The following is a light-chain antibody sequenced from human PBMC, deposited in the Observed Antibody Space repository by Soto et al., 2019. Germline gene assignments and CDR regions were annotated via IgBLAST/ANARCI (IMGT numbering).Light chain of an antibody. Sequence: EIVLTQSPGTLSLSPGDRATLSCRVSQTVSNNYLAWCQQKPGQAPRVIMYGASRRATGIPDRFSGGGSGTDFTLTISRLEPEDFAVYFCQQYAGPPTTFGQGTRLEIK. CDR2: GAS. CDR1: QTVSNNY. V-gene: IGKV3-20*01. CDR3: QQYAGPPTT. J-gene: IGKJ5*01.